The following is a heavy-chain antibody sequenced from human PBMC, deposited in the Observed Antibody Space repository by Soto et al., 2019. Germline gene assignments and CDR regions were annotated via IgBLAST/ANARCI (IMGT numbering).Heavy chain of an antibody. J-gene: IGHJ4*01. CDR2: ISAFNGKT. Sequence: QIQLVQSGAEVKKPGASVKVSCQASGYTFNIYGINWVRQAPGQGLEWMGWISAFNGKTNYAQNVQGRVTMTTDTSKSTAYVELRSLSSDDTAVYYCARDRVPTSSGFFPFDYWGHGTLVTVSS. CDR3: ARDRVPTSSGFFPFDY. CDR1: GYTFNIYG. D-gene: IGHD3-22*01. V-gene: IGHV1-18*01.